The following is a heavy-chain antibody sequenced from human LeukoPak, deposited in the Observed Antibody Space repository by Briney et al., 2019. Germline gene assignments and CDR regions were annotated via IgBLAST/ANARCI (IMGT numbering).Heavy chain of an antibody. J-gene: IGHJ4*02. CDR1: GGSISSSSYY. D-gene: IGHD3-10*01. V-gene: IGHV4-39*07. Sequence: SETLSLTCTVSGGSISSSSYYWGWIRQPPGKGLEWIGSIYYSGSTKYKSSLKSRVTISVDTSKNQFSLKLNSVTAADTAVYYCARGKEVITMLRGLKPGYYFDYWGQGTLVTVSS. CDR2: IYYSGST. CDR3: ARGKEVITMLRGLKPGYYFDY.